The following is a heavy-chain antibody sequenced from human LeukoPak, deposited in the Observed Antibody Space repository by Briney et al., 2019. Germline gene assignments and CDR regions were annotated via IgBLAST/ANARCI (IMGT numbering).Heavy chain of an antibody. J-gene: IGHJ3*01. D-gene: IGHD3-3*01. Sequence: AAVKVSCKASGYTFTDYYMHWVRQAPGQGLDWVGRINPNSGGTNYAQQFQGRVTMTRDPSINSAFLELSGLRFDDTALYYCARDVLGIIPLDAFDVWGQGTMVIVSS. CDR2: INPNSGGT. CDR1: GYTFTDYY. V-gene: IGHV1-2*06. CDR3: ARDVLGIIPLDAFDV.